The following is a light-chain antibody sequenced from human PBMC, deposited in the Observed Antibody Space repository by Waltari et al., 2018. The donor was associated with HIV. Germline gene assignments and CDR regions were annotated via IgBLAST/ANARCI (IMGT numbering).Light chain of an antibody. CDR1: QSISRY. Sequence: DIQMTQSPSSLSASVGDRVTITCRASQSISRYLSWYQQRPRKAPKLLIYAASSLQSGVPSRFSGSGSGTDFTLTISSLQPEDFATYYCQQSYSTLSITFGQGTRLEIK. J-gene: IGKJ5*01. CDR3: QQSYSTLSIT. V-gene: IGKV1-39*01. CDR2: AAS.